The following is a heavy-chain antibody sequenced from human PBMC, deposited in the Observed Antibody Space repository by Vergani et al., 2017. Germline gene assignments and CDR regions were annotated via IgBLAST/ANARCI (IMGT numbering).Heavy chain of an antibody. D-gene: IGHD2-2*01. V-gene: IGHV1-2*02. CDR3: ARYGPGPNCSSTSCHYYYYYYMDV. Sequence: QVQLVQSGAEGKKPGASVKVSCKASGYTFTGYYMHWVRQAPGQGLEWMGWINPNSGGTNYAQKFQGRVTMTRDTSISTAYMELSRLRSDDTAVYYCARYGPGPNCSSTSCHYYYYYYMDVWGK. J-gene: IGHJ6*03. CDR2: INPNSGGT. CDR1: GYTFTGYY.